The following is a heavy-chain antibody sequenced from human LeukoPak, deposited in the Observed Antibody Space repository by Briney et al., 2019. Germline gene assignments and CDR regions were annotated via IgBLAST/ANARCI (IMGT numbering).Heavy chain of an antibody. J-gene: IGHJ3*02. V-gene: IGHV3-30*18. CDR2: ISYDGSNK. CDR1: GFTFSSYG. CDR3: AKPGYYDSSGYYYDAFDI. D-gene: IGHD3-22*01. Sequence: PDRFLRLSCAASGFTFSSYGMHWVRQAPGKGLEWVAVISYDGSNKYYADSVKGRFTISRDNSKNTLYLQMNSLRAEDTAVYYCAKPGYYDSSGYYYDAFDIWGQGTRDCVSS.